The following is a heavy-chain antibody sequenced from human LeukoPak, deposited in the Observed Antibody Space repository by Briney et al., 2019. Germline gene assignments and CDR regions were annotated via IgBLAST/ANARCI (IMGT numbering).Heavy chain of an antibody. CDR1: GFTFSSYA. V-gene: IGHV3-30*04. CDR3: ARDLTFGGVIVEFYMDV. D-gene: IGHD3-16*02. CDR2: ISYDGSNK. Sequence: GGSLRLSCAASGFTFSSYAMHWVRQAPGKGLEWVAVISYDGSNKYYADSVKGRFTISRDNSKNTLYLQMDSLRAEDTAVYYCARDLTFGGVIVEFYMDVWGKGTTVTVSS. J-gene: IGHJ6*03.